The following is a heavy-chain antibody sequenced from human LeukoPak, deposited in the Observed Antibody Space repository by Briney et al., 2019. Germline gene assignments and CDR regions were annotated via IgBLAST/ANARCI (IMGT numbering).Heavy chain of an antibody. J-gene: IGHJ4*02. CDR3: AYTNHLTY. D-gene: IGHD3-16*01. CDR1: GFTFSSYG. V-gene: IGHV3-30*03. CDR2: ISYDGSNK. Sequence: GRSLRLSCAASGFTFSSYGMHWVRQAPGKGLEWVAVISYDGSNKYYADSVKGRFTISRDNAKNSLSLQMNYVRAGDTAIYYCAYTNHLTYWGQGTLVTVSS.